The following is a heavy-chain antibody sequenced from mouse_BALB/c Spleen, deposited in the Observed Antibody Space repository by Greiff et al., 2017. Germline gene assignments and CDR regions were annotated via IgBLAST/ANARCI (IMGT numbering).Heavy chain of an antibody. CDR1: GYSITSDYA. CDR2: ISYSGST. V-gene: IGHV3-2*02. Sequence: EVQGVESGPGLVKPSQSLSLTCTVTGYSITSDYAWNWIRQFPGNKLEWMGYISYSGSTSYNPSLKSRISITRDTSKNQFFLQLNSVTTEDTATYYCASIYYGYAGFYAMDYWGQGTSVTVSS. CDR3: ASIYYGYAGFYAMDY. D-gene: IGHD2-2*01. J-gene: IGHJ4*01.